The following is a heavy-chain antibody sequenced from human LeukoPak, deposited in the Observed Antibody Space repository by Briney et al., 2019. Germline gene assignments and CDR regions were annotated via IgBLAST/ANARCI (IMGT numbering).Heavy chain of an antibody. CDR3: ARVIRYGSGNYYYFDY. V-gene: IGHV3-33*01. Sequence: GGSLRLSCAASGFTFSSYGMHWVRQAPGKGLEWVAVIWYDGINKYHADSVKGRFTISRDNSKNTLYLQMNSLRAEDTAVYYCARVIRYGSGNYYYFDYWGQGTLVTVSS. D-gene: IGHD3-10*01. J-gene: IGHJ4*02. CDR2: IWYDGINK. CDR1: GFTFSSYG.